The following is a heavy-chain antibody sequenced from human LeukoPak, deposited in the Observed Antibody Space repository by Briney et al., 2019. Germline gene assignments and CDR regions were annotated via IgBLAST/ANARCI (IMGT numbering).Heavy chain of an antibody. D-gene: IGHD3-22*01. Sequence: GGSLRLSCKGSGYSFTSYWIGWVRQMPGKGLEWMGIIYPGDSDTRYSPSFQGQVTISADKSISTTYLQWSSLKASDTAMYYCASQGPTYYYDSSGYYNRSTDYWGQGTLVTVSS. CDR2: IYPGDSDT. CDR1: GYSFTSYW. CDR3: ASQGPTYYYDSSGYYNRSTDY. V-gene: IGHV5-51*01. J-gene: IGHJ4*02.